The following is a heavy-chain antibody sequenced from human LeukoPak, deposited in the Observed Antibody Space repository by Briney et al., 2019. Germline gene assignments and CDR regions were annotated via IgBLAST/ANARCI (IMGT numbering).Heavy chain of an antibody. CDR2: IYHSGST. CDR1: GYSISSGYY. Sequence: SETLSLTCAVSGYSISSGYYWGWIRQPPGKGLEWIGSIYHSGSTYYNPSLKSRVTISVDTSKNQFSLKLSSVTAADTAVYYCAREYYYDSSGYRDWGQGTLVTVSS. CDR3: AREYYYDSSGYRD. J-gene: IGHJ4*02. D-gene: IGHD3-22*01. V-gene: IGHV4-38-2*02.